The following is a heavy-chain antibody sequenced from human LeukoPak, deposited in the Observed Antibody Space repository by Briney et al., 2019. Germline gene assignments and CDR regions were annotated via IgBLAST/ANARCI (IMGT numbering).Heavy chain of an antibody. Sequence: GGSLRLSCAASGFTFSSYWMSWVRQAPGEGLEWVAKINQDGTEKAYVDSVRGRFTISRDNAKNSLFLQMNSLRAEDTAVYYCARDCRLNCARQPGFDSWGQGTLVTVSS. CDR3: ARDCRLNCARQPGFDS. J-gene: IGHJ5*01. CDR2: INQDGTEK. CDR1: GFTFSSYW. D-gene: IGHD1-1*01. V-gene: IGHV3-7*03.